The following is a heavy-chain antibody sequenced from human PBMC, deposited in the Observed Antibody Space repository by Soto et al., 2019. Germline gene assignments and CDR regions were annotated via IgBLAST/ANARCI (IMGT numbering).Heavy chain of an antibody. CDR1: GGSISSGGYY. CDR3: ARYDYGDYVFDY. CDR2: IYYSGTT. V-gene: IGHV4-31*03. J-gene: IGHJ4*02. D-gene: IGHD4-17*01. Sequence: QVQLQESGTGLAKPSQTLSLTCTVSGGSISSGGYYWSWIRQHPGKGPEWIGYIYYSGTTYYNPSLKSRLTISIDTSENHFSLMLSSVTAADTAVYYGARYDYGDYVFDYWGQGSLVSVSS.